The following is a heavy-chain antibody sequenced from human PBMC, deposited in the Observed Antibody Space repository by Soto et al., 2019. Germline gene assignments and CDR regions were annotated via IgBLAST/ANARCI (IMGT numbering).Heavy chain of an antibody. J-gene: IGHJ3*02. CDR2: IVVGSGNT. V-gene: IGHV1-58*02. CDR1: GFTFTSSA. D-gene: IGHD3-22*01. CDR3: AAGYYYDSKRDAFDI. Sequence: ASVKVSCKASGFTFTSSAMQWARQARGQRLEWIGWIVVGSGNTNYAQKFQERVTITRDMSTSTAYMELSSLRSEDTAVYYCAAGYYYDSKRDAFDIWGQGTMVTVSS.